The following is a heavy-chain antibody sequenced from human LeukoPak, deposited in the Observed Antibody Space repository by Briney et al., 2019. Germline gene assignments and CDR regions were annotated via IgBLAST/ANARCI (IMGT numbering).Heavy chain of an antibody. Sequence: GASVKVSCKVSGYTLTVLSMHWVRQAPGKGLEWMGGFDPEDGETIYAQKFQGRVTMTEDTSTDTAYMELSSLRSEDTAVYYCSTASNEYRDAFDIWGQGTMVTVSS. V-gene: IGHV1-24*01. CDR2: FDPEDGET. J-gene: IGHJ3*02. CDR3: STASNEYRDAFDI. CDR1: GYTLTVLS. D-gene: IGHD1-1*01.